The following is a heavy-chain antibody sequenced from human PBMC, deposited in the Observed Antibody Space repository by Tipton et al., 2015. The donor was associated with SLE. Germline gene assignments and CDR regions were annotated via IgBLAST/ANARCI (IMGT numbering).Heavy chain of an antibody. Sequence: QSGAEVKKPGGSVKVSCKASGYTFVSFGISWVRQAPGQGREWVGWISAYNGHTKYAQKFQDRVTVTRDTSTSTAYMELSSLRSEDTAVYYCARVYSYGPGYFDYWGQGTLVTVSS. CDR2: ISAYNGHT. V-gene: IGHV1-18*01. J-gene: IGHJ4*02. D-gene: IGHD5-18*01. CDR1: GYTFVSFG. CDR3: ARVYSYGPGYFDY.